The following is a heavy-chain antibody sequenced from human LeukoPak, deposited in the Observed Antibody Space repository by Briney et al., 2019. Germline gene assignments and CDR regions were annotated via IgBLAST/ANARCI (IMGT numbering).Heavy chain of an antibody. CDR3: ARATVLDC. J-gene: IGHJ4*02. CDR1: GFTFSSYS. V-gene: IGHV3-21*01. Sequence: GGTLRLSCAASGFTFSSYSMNWGRQAPGKGMEGVSSISSSSREIYYADSVTGRFTISRDNGKNSLYLQMNSLRAEDTAVYYCARATVLDCWGQGTLVTVSS. CDR2: ISSSSREI. D-gene: IGHD4-11*01.